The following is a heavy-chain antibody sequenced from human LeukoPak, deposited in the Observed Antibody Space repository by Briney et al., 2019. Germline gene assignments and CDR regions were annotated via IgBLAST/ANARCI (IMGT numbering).Heavy chain of an antibody. CDR3: ARAGDLIVVAMGAFDI. Sequence: SQTLSLTCAVSGGSISYSGYSWSWLRQPPGKGLEWIGYTYHSGSAYYNPSLNSRVTISVDRSKNQFSLKLTSVTAADTAVYYCARAGDLIVVAMGAFDIWGQGTMVTVSS. CDR2: TYHSGSA. J-gene: IGHJ3*02. CDR1: GGSISYSGYS. V-gene: IGHV4-30-2*01. D-gene: IGHD2-15*01.